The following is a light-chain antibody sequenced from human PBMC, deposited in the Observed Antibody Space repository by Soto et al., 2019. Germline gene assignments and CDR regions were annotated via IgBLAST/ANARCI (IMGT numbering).Light chain of an antibody. CDR3: NSYTSSNTRV. J-gene: IGLJ1*01. CDR2: GVS. CDR1: SSDVGGYSR. V-gene: IGLV2-14*01. Sequence: QSVLTQPASVSGSPGQSITISCTGTSSDVGGYSRVSWYQHHPGKAPKLMIYGVSLRPSGVSNRFSGSKSGNTASLTISGLQTEDEADYYCNSYTSSNTRVFGTGTKVTVL.